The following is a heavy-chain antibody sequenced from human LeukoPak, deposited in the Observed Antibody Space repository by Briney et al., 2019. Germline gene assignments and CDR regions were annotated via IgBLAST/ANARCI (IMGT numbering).Heavy chain of an antibody. V-gene: IGHV3-48*03. D-gene: IGHD5-18*01. J-gene: IGHJ3*02. CDR3: ARGGLLGDAFDI. Sequence: GGSLRLSCAASGFTFSSYEMNWVRQAPGKGLERVSYISSSGSTIYYADSVKGRFTISRDNAKNSLYLQMNSLRAEDTAVYYCARGGLLGDAFDIWGQGTMVTVSS. CDR2: ISSSGSTI. CDR1: GFTFSSYE.